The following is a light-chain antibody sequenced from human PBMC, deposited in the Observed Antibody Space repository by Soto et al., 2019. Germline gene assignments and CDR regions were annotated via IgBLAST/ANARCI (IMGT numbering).Light chain of an antibody. Sequence: QSVLTQPASVSGSPGQSITISCTGTSSDVGGYHYVSWYQQHPGKAPKLMIYEVSNRPSGVSTRFSGSKSGNTASLTISGLQAEDEADYYCSSYTSSSTLVVFGGGTKLTVL. CDR2: EVS. V-gene: IGLV2-14*01. CDR1: SSDVGGYHY. J-gene: IGLJ2*01. CDR3: SSYTSSSTLVV.